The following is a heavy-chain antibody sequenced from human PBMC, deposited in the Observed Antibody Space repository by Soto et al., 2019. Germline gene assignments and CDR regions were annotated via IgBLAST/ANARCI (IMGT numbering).Heavy chain of an antibody. Sequence: PSETLSLTCTVSGGSINSGDYYWSWIRQPPGKGLEWIGYINYSGTTYYNPSLKSRVTISVDTSKNQFSLKLSSVTAADTAVYYCARVRPVGRFGELNLYFDYWGQGTLVTVSS. CDR1: GGSINSGDYY. D-gene: IGHD3-10*01. J-gene: IGHJ4*02. CDR3: ARVRPVGRFGELNLYFDY. CDR2: INYSGTT. V-gene: IGHV4-30-4*02.